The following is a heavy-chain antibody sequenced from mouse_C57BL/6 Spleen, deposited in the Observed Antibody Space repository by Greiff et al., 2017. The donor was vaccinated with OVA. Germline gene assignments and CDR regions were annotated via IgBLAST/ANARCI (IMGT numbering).Heavy chain of an antibody. J-gene: IGHJ3*01. D-gene: IGHD2-3*01. V-gene: IGHV2-2*01. Sequence: VQLVESGPGLVQPSQSLSITCTVSGFSLTSSGVHWVRQSPGKGLEWLGVIWSGGSTAYNAAFISRLSISTDNTKSQVFFIMISLLADEAAIDYCASLYDGYGGFAYWGQGTLVTVSA. CDR1: GFSLTSSG. CDR2: IWSGGST. CDR3: ASLYDGYGGFAY.